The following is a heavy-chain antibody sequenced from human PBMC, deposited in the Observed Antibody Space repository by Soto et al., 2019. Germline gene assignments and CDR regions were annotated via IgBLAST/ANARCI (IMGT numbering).Heavy chain of an antibody. J-gene: IGHJ4*02. Sequence: PVESLKLSCKVSGYSFAVYWITWVRHKPGKGLEWMVRIDPSDSQTYYSPSFRGHVTISATKSITTVFLQWSSLRAPDTAMYYCARQIYDSDTGPNFQYYFDSWGQGTPVTVSS. D-gene: IGHD3-22*01. CDR1: GYSFAVYW. V-gene: IGHV5-10-1*01. CDR2: IDPSDSQT. CDR3: ARQIYDSDTGPNFQYYFDS.